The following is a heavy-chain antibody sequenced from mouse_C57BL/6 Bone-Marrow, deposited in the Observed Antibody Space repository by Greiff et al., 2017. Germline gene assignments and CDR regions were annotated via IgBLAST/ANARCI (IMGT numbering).Heavy chain of an antibody. J-gene: IGHJ1*03. CDR2: IHPSDSDT. CDR1: GYTFTSYW. Sequence: VQLQQPGAELVKPGASVKVSCKASGYTFTSYWMHWVKQRPGTGLEWIGRIHPSDSDTNYNQKFKGKATLTVDKSSSTAYMQLSSLTSEDAAFYYCAIHGSCYCYFEVWGTGTTVTVSS. CDR3: AIHGSCYCYFEV. V-gene: IGHV1-74*01. D-gene: IGHD1-2*01.